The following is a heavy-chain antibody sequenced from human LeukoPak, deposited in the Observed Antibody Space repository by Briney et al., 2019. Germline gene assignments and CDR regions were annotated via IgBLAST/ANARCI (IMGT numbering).Heavy chain of an antibody. J-gene: IGHJ6*03. D-gene: IGHD1-26*01. V-gene: IGHV3-21*01. CDR1: GFTFSSYS. CDR2: ISSSSSYI. Sequence: GGSLRLSCAASGFTFSSYSMNWVRQAPGKGLEWVSSISSSSSYIYYADSVKGRFTISRDNAKNSLYLQMNSLRAEDTAVYYCARDPGIVAPTDYYMDVWGKGTTVTVSS. CDR3: ARDPGIVAPTDYYMDV.